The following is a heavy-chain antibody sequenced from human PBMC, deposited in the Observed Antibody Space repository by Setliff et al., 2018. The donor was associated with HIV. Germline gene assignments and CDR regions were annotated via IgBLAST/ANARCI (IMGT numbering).Heavy chain of an antibody. CDR3: VMNGWYPLEY. CDR1: GDSISSHDW. CDR2: IHHSGST. V-gene: IGHV4-4*02. D-gene: IGHD6-19*01. Sequence: PSETLSLTCAVSGDSISSHDWWSWVRQPPGKGLEWIGEIHHSGSTNYDPSLKSRVTILVDKSKNEFSLKFNSVTAADTAVYYCVMNGWYPLEYWGQGMLVTVSS. J-gene: IGHJ4*02.